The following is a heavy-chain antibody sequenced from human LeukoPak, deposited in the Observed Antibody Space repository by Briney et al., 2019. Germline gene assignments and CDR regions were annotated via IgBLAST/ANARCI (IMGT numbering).Heavy chain of an antibody. D-gene: IGHD3-22*01. CDR1: GYTFTGYY. J-gene: IGHJ5*02. CDR2: INPNSGGT. Sequence: ASVKVSCKASGYTFTGYYMHWVRQAPGQGLEWMGRINPNSGGTNYAQKFQGRVTMTRDTSISTAYMELSRLRSDDTAVYYCARDWFRSSSGYYYDWFDPWGQGTLVTVSS. V-gene: IGHV1-2*06. CDR3: ARDWFRSSSGYYYDWFDP.